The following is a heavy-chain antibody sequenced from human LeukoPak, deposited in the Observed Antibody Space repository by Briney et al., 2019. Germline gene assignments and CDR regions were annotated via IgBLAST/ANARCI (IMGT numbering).Heavy chain of an antibody. CDR2: ISISGSTI. J-gene: IGHJ5*02. CDR3: AREIYHGPGSPRFDT. D-gene: IGHD3-10*01. CDR1: GFTFSSYS. V-gene: IGHV3-48*04. Sequence: GGTLRLSCAASGFTFSSYSMKWVRQAPGKGLEWVSYISISGSTIHYADSVKGRFTISRDNAKNSLYLQMNSLRAEDTAVYFCAREIYHGPGSPRFDTWGQGILVTVSS.